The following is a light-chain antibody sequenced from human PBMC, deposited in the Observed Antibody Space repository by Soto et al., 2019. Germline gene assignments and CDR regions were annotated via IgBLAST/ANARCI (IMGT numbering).Light chain of an antibody. J-gene: IGKJ4*01. Sequence: IQMTQSPSSLSASVGDRVTITCRARQAINTYLNWYQQTPGTAPKLLIYDASSLQSGVPSRFRGSGSGTDFTLTITSLQPEDFATYYCQQSYTTPLTFGGGTKVDI. CDR1: QAINTY. CDR3: QQSYTTPLT. V-gene: IGKV1-39*01. CDR2: DAS.